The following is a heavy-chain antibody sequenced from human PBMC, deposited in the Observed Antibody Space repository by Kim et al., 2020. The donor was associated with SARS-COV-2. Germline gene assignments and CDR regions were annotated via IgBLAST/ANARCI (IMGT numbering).Heavy chain of an antibody. V-gene: IGHV3-66*01. J-gene: IGHJ4*02. Sequence: ADSVKGRFTISRDNSKNTLYLQMNSLRAEDTAVYYCASSPRSGWYLLFDYWGQGTLVTVSS. CDR3: ASSPRSGWYLLFDY. D-gene: IGHD6-19*01.